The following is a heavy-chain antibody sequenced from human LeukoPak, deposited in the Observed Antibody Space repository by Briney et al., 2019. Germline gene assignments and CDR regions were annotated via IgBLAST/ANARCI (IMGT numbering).Heavy chain of an antibody. D-gene: IGHD1-14*01. J-gene: IGHJ3*02. V-gene: IGHV1-8*01. Sequence: ASVKVSCKAPGYIFTSYDINWVRQATGQGPEWMGWMKPNSGNTDYAQKFQGRVTMTRDTSISTAYMELSSLRSEDTAVYYCARQTGTNALDIWGQGTMVTVSS. CDR3: ARQTGTNALDI. CDR1: GYIFTSYD. CDR2: MKPNSGNT.